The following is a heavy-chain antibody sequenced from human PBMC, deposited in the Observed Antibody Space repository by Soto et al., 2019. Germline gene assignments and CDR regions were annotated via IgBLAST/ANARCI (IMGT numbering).Heavy chain of an antibody. V-gene: IGHV6-1*01. CDR1: GRSVSYNSAA. J-gene: IGHJ4*02. Sequence: PSRPLYLPFAVSGRSVSYNSAAWYWIRQSPSHGLEWLGRTYYRSKWYNDYAVSVKSRITVTPDTSKNQFSLHLNSVTPEDTAVYYSATECYCDGKSDSYLVYRCQGSRVTVSS. D-gene: IGHD2-15*01. CDR2: TYYRSKWYN. CDR3: ATECYCDGKSDSYLVY.